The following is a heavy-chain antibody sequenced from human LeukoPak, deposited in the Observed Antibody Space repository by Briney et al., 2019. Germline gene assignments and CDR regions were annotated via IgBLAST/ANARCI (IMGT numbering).Heavy chain of an antibody. J-gene: IGHJ6*03. Sequence: ASVKVSCKASGYTFTRYYMHWVRQAPGQGLEWMGWINPNSGGTNYAQKFQGRVTMTRDTSISTAYMELSRLRSDDTAVYYCARGSLRYFGDYYMDVWGKGTTVTVSS. V-gene: IGHV1-2*02. CDR3: ARGSLRYFGDYYMDV. D-gene: IGHD3-9*01. CDR1: GYTFTRYY. CDR2: INPNSGGT.